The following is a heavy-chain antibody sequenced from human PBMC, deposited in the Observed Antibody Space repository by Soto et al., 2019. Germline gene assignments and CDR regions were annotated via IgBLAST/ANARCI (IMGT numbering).Heavy chain of an antibody. CDR2: IYYSGST. Sequence: SETLSLTCTVSGGSISSSSYYWGWIRQPPGKGLEWIGSIYYSGSTYYNPSLKSRVTISVDTSKNQFSLKLSSVTAADTAVYYCARDAAAAGMLGGMDVWGQVPTVTFSS. CDR1: GGSISSSSYY. V-gene: IGHV4-39*02. CDR3: ARDAAAAGMLGGMDV. J-gene: IGHJ6*02. D-gene: IGHD6-13*01.